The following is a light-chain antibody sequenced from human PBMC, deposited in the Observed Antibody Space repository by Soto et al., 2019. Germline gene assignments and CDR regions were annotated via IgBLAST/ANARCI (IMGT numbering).Light chain of an antibody. J-gene: IGLJ2*01. CDR3: SSYAGSNTVV. CDR1: SSDVGGYNC. V-gene: IGLV2-8*01. Sequence: QSVLTQPTSASGSPGQSVTISCTGTSSDVGGYNCVSWYQQHPGKAPKLMIYEVSRRPSGVPDRFSGSKSGNTASLTVSGLQAEDEADYFCSSYAGSNTVVFGGGTKLTVL. CDR2: EVS.